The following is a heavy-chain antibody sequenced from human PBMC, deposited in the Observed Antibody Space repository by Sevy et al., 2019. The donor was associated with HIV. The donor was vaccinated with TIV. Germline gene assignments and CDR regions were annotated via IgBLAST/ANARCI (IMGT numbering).Heavy chain of an antibody. J-gene: IGHJ4*02. CDR2: INSKSGAT. Sequence: ASVKVSCKASGHTSSDYYIQWVRQAPGQGLEWMGWINSKSGATSYPQKFQGRVTMTSDTSISTAYMELSRLRSDDTAVYYYATEYSYDYWGQGTLVTVSS. V-gene: IGHV1-2*02. CDR1: GHTSSDYY. D-gene: IGHD4-4*01. CDR3: ATEYSYDY.